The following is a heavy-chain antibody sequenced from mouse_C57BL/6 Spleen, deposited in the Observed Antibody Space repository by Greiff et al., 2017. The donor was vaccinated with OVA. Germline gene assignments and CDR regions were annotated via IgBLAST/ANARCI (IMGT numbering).Heavy chain of an antibody. V-gene: IGHV1-5*01. Sequence: EVQLQQSGTVLARPGASVKMSCKTSGYTFTSYWMHWVKQRPGQGLEWIGAIYPGNSDTSYKQKLKGKGKLTAVTSASTAYMELSSLTNEDSAVYYCTRQDYGSSFDYWGQGTTLTVSS. J-gene: IGHJ2*01. CDR1: GYTFTSYW. CDR2: IYPGNSDT. CDR3: TRQDYGSSFDY. D-gene: IGHD1-1*01.